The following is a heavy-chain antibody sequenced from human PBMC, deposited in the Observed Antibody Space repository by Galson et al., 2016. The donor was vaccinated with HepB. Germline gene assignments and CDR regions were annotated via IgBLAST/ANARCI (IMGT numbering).Heavy chain of an antibody. CDR3: AHRRVVQRVIRWFDP. J-gene: IGHJ5*02. V-gene: IGHV2-5*02. CDR2: IYWDDDK. Sequence: LALIYWDDDKRYSPSLKSRLTITKDTSKNQVVLTMTNMDPADTATYYCAHRRVVQRVIRWFDPWGQGTLVTVSS. D-gene: IGHD3-10*01.